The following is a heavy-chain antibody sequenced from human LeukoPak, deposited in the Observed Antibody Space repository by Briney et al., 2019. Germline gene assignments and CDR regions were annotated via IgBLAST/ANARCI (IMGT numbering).Heavy chain of an antibody. CDR1: GFTFSNAW. V-gene: IGHV3-15*01. CDR3: TTDLWFGEFGLDV. Sequence: GGSLRLSCAASGFTFSNAWMSWVRQAPGKGLEWVGRIKSRTDGGTTDYVAPVKGRFTISRDDSKNTLYVQMNSLKTEDTAVYYCTTDLWFGEFGLDVWGQGTTVIVSS. CDR2: IKSRTDGGTT. J-gene: IGHJ6*02. D-gene: IGHD3-10*01.